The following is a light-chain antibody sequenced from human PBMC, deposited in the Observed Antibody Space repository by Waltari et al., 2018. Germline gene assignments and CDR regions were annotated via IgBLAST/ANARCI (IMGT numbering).Light chain of an antibody. Sequence: DIVMTQSPLSLPVTPGEPASISCRSSQRLLYSNGYNYLDWYVQKPGQSPQLLIHLGSHRASGVPDRFSGSGSGTDLTLKIGRVEAEDVGVYYCMQALQTPRYTFGQGTKLEI. CDR1: QRLLYSNGYNY. V-gene: IGKV2-28*01. CDR3: MQALQTPRYT. J-gene: IGKJ2*01. CDR2: LGS.